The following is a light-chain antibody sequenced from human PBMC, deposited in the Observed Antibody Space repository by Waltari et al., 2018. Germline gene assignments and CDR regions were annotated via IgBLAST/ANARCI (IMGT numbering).Light chain of an antibody. CDR2: RKN. V-gene: IGLV1-47*01. CDR3: AAWDDSLSALYV. J-gene: IGLJ1*01. Sequence: QSVLTQPPSASGTPGQRVTISCSGSRSNIGSNYLYWYQQLPGTAPKLLIYRKNQRPAGVPDRFSGSKSGTSASLAISGLRSEDEADYYCAAWDDSLSALYVFGTGTKVTVL. CDR1: RSNIGSNY.